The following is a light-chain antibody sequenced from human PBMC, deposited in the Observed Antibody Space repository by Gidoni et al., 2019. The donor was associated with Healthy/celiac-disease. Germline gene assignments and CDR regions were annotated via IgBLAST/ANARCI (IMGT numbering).Light chain of an antibody. Sequence: DIQMTQSPSTLPASVGDRVTITCRASQSISSWLAWYQQKPGKAPKLLIYDASSLESGVPSRFSGSGSGTEFTLTISSLQPDDFATYYCQQYNSFVTFXQXTRLEIK. CDR1: QSISSW. CDR3: QQYNSFVT. CDR2: DAS. J-gene: IGKJ5*01. V-gene: IGKV1-5*01.